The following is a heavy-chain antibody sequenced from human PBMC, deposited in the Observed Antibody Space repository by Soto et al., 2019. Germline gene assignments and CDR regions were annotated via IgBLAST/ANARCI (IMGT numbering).Heavy chain of an antibody. V-gene: IGHV4-34*06. CDR3: AGMPYTSGLRFDP. CDR2: INHSGST. Sequence: SETLSLTCAVYGGSFSGYYWSWIRQPPGKGLEWIGEINHSGSTNYNPSLKSRVTISVDTSKNQFSLKVGSVTAADTAVYYCAGMPYTSGLRFDPWGPGTLVTVSS. CDR1: GGSFSGYY. D-gene: IGHD6-19*01. J-gene: IGHJ5*02.